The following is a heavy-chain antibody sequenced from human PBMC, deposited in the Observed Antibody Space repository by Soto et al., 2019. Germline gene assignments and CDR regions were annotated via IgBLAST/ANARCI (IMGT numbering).Heavy chain of an antibody. J-gene: IGHJ4*02. Sequence: HPGGSLGLSCAASGFTFSSYAMSWVRQAPGKGLEWVSAISGSGGSTYYADSVKGRFTISRDNSKNTLYLQMNSLRAEDTAVYYGARDLVAPAGSDYWGQGTLVTGSS. CDR3: ARDLVAPAGSDY. D-gene: IGHD2-2*01. CDR1: GFTFSSYA. V-gene: IGHV3-23*01. CDR2: ISGSGGST.